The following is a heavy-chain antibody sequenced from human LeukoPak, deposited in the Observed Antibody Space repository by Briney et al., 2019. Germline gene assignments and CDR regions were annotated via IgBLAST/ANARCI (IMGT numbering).Heavy chain of an antibody. J-gene: IGHJ3*02. V-gene: IGHV3-15*01. Sequence: GGSLRLSCAASGFTFTNYAMSWVRQAPGKGLEWVGRIKSKTDGGTTDYAAHVKGRFIISRDDSKNTLYLQMNSLKTEDTAVYYCTTLITMIVGTTFDAFDIWGQGTMVTVSS. CDR1: GFTFTNYA. CDR3: TTLITMIVGTTFDAFDI. CDR2: IKSKTDGGTT. D-gene: IGHD3-22*01.